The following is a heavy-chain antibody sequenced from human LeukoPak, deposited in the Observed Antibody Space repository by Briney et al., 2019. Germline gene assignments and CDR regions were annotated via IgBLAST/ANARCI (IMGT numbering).Heavy chain of an antibody. D-gene: IGHD5-24*01. CDR2: MNPNTGNT. CDR1: GYTFTSYD. CDR3: ARGDGYNLY. Sequence: ASVTVSCKASGYTFTSYDINWVRQATGQGLEWVGWMNPNTGNTGYAQKLQGRVTMTRNTSITTAYMKLSSLRSEDTAMYYCARGDGYNLYWGQGTLVTVSS. V-gene: IGHV1-8*01. J-gene: IGHJ4*02.